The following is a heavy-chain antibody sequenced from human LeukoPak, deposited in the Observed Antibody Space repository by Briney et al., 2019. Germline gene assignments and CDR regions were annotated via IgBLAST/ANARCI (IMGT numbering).Heavy chain of an antibody. CDR1: GGTFSSYA. CDR2: IIPIFGTT. Sequence: SVKVSCKASGGTFSSYAISWVRQAPGQGLEWMGGIIPIFGTTNYAQKFQGRVTITADESTSTAYMELSSLRSEDTAVYYCARAGAFGGVIVTAFDYWGQGTLVTVSS. CDR3: ARAGAFGGVIVTAFDY. V-gene: IGHV1-69*13. J-gene: IGHJ4*02. D-gene: IGHD3-16*02.